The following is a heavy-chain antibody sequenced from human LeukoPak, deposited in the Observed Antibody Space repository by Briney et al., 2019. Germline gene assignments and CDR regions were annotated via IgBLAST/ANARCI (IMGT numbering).Heavy chain of an antibody. CDR2: IYTSGST. D-gene: IGHD5-18*01. V-gene: IGHV4-4*07. J-gene: IGHJ6*03. Sequence: SETLSLTCTVSGGSISSYYWSWIRQPAGKGLEWIGRIYTSGSTNYNPSLKSRVTMSVDTSKNQFSLKLSSVTAADTAVYYCARTWIQLWSYYYYYMDVWGKGTTVTVSS. CDR3: ARTWIQLWSYYYYYMDV. CDR1: GGSISSYY.